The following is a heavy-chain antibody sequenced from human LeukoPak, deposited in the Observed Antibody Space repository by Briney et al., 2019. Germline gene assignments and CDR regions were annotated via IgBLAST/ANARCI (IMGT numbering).Heavy chain of an antibody. D-gene: IGHD5-12*01. J-gene: IGHJ4*02. Sequence: GGSLRLSCAASGFTFSSYAMHWVRQAPGKGLEWVAVISYDGSNKYYADSVKGRFTISRDNSKNTLYLQMNSLRAEDTAVYYCARRGRDIVATNLIDYWGQGTLVTVSS. CDR3: ARRGRDIVATNLIDY. V-gene: IGHV3-30-3*01. CDR2: ISYDGSNK. CDR1: GFTFSSYA.